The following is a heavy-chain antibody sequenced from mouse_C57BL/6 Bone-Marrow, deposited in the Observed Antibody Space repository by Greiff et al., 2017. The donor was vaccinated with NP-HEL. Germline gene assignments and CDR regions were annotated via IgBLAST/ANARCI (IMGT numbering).Heavy chain of an antibody. Sequence: VKLQQSGAELARPGASVKLSCKASGYTFTSYGISWVKQRTGQGLEWIGEIYPRSGNTYYNEKFKGKAILTADKSSSTAYRELRSLTSEDSAVYFCASLRFAYWGQGTLVTVSA. V-gene: IGHV1-81*01. CDR3: ASLRFAY. J-gene: IGHJ3*01. CDR2: IYPRSGNT. CDR1: GYTFTSYG.